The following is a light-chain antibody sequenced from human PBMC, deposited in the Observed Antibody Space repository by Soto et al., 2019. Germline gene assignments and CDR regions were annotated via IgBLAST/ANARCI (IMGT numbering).Light chain of an antibody. CDR2: DVS. J-gene: IGLJ3*02. Sequence: QSALTQPASVSGSPGQSITVSCTGTSRDVGNYNFVCWYQQHPGKAPKVIIYDVSNRPSGVSDRFSASKSGNTASLTISGLKTEDEAVYFCSSYTSGSVLFGGGTKVTVL. CDR1: SRDVGNYNF. CDR3: SSYTSGSVL. V-gene: IGLV2-14*01.